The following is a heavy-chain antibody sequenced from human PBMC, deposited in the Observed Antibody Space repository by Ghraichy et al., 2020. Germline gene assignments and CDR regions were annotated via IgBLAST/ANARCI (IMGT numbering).Heavy chain of an antibody. J-gene: IGHJ4*02. CDR3: ARGEGTGRDVDY. CDR1: GGSVNSGSYY. D-gene: IGHD1-1*01. Sequence: SETLSLTCTVSGGSVNSGSYYWNWIRQPPGKGLEWIGHLYHSGSTSYSPSLKSRLTISLDTSKNQFSLRLTSVTAADTAIYYCARGEGTGRDVDYWGQGTLATVSS. CDR2: LYHSGST. V-gene: IGHV4-61*01.